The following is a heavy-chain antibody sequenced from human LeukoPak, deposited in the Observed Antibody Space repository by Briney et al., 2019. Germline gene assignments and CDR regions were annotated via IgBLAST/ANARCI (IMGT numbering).Heavy chain of an antibody. D-gene: IGHD2-2*01. CDR2: MNPNSGNT. Sequence: ASVKVSCKASGYTFTSYDINWVRQATGQGLEWMGWMNPNSGNTGYAQKFQGRVTMTRNTSISTAYMELSNLRSEDTAVYYCARGPIRVVVPAAIFPSTSGEYYYYGMDVWGQGTTVTVSS. J-gene: IGHJ6*02. CDR3: ARGPIRVVVPAAIFPSTSGEYYYYGMDV. V-gene: IGHV1-8*01. CDR1: GYTFTSYD.